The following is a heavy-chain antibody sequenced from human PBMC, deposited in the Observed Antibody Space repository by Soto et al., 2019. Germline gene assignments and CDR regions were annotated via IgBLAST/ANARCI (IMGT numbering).Heavy chain of an antibody. CDR1: GFTFSSYE. V-gene: IGHV3-48*03. J-gene: IGHJ5*02. CDR3: ARDRPPITIFGVDPPYNWFDP. Sequence: GGSLRLSCAASGFTFSSYEMNWVRQAPGKGLEWVSYISSSGSTIYYADSVTGRLTISRDNATNSLYLQMNSLRAEDTAVYYCARDRPPITIFGVDPPYNWFDPWGQGTMVTVSS. D-gene: IGHD3-3*01. CDR2: ISSSGSTI.